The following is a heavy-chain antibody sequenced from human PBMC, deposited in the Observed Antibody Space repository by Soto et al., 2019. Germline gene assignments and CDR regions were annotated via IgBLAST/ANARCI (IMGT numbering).Heavy chain of an antibody. CDR2: IIPIFGTA. CDR3: ARPFLGYCSGGSCPNWFDP. V-gene: IGHV1-69*06. CDR1: GGTFSSYA. J-gene: IGHJ5*02. D-gene: IGHD2-15*01. Sequence: GASVKVSCKASGGTFSSYAISWVRQAPGQGLEWMGGIIPIFGTANYAQKFQGRVTITADKSTSTAYMELSSLRSEDTAVYYCARPFLGYCSGGSCPNWFDPWGQGXLVTVYS.